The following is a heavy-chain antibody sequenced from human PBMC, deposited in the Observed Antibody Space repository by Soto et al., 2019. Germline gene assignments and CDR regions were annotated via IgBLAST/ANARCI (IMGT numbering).Heavy chain of an antibody. Sequence: SVNVSFKASGGTFSSYAISWVRQAPGQGLELMGGIIPIFGTANYAQKFQGRVTITAXXXXXXAXMXLXXXXSEXTAVYYCARDPRDGYNYAFDYWGQGTLVTVSS. CDR1: GGTFSSYA. V-gene: IGHV1-69*13. J-gene: IGHJ4*02. CDR3: ARDPRDGYNYAFDY. CDR2: IIPIFGTA. D-gene: IGHD5-12*01.